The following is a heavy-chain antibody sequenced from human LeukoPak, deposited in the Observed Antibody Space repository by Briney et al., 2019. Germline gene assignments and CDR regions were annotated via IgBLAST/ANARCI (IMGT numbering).Heavy chain of an antibody. J-gene: IGHJ4*02. Sequence: ASVKVSCKASGYTFTAHYIHWVRQATGQGLEWMGWVNPNSGNTRYAQKFQGRVTMTRNTSISTAYMELSSLRSEDTAVYYCAKNYDFLTGYASWGQGTLVTVSS. D-gene: IGHD3-9*01. V-gene: IGHV1-8*02. CDR3: AKNYDFLTGYAS. CDR1: GYTFTAHY. CDR2: VNPNSGNT.